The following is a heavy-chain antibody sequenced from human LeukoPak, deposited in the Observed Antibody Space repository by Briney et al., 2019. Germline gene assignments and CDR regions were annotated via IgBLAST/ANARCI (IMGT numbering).Heavy chain of an antibody. CDR3: AKDIYSRRGSYFEH. Sequence: GGSLRLSCAASGFTFDDYAMHWVRQVPGKGLEWVSLISGGGGSTYYADSVKGRFTISRDNSKNSLYLQMNSLRTEDTALYYCAKDIYSRRGSYFEHWGQGTLVTVSS. CDR2: ISGGGGST. J-gene: IGHJ1*01. D-gene: IGHD2-15*01. CDR1: GFTFDDYA. V-gene: IGHV3-43*02.